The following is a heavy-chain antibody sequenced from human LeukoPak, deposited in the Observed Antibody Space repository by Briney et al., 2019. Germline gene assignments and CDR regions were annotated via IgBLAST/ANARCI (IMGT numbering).Heavy chain of an antibody. CDR3: TRDGSGWSDS. J-gene: IGHJ5*01. V-gene: IGHV3-7*01. Sequence: GGSLRLSCEVSGFTLDNYWMSWVRQAPGKGPEWVANINQDGSEKNYLDSVKGRFTISRDNAKNSVYLQMNSLRVEGTAVYVCTRDGSGWSDSWGQGTLVTVSS. CDR1: GFTLDNYW. D-gene: IGHD6-19*01. CDR2: INQDGSEK.